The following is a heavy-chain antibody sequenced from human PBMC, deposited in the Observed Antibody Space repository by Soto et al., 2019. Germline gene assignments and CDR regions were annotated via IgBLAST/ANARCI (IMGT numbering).Heavy chain of an antibody. V-gene: IGHV3-30-3*01. J-gene: IGHJ4*02. CDR1: GFTFSSYA. CDR3: ARAGYSSLRQMAGD. CDR2: ISYDGSNK. Sequence: GGSLRLSCAASGFTFSSYAMHWVRQAPGKGLEWVAVISYDGSNKYYADSVKGRFTISRDNSKNTLYLQMNSLRAEDTAVYYCARAGYSSLRQMAGDWGQGTLVTVSS. D-gene: IGHD6-13*01.